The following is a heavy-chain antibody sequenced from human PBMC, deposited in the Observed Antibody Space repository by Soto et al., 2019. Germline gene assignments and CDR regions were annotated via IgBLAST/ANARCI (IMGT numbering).Heavy chain of an antibody. D-gene: IGHD2-8*02. V-gene: IGHV4-4*07. CDR1: GASITGSSY. J-gene: IGHJ4*02. CDR3: ARGMTPPGAPAWYYFDS. CDR2: FSLSGTT. Sequence: PSETLSLTCTVSGASITGSSYWSWIRQPAGKGLECIVRFSLSGTTSYNPSLRSRVTMSADVSKNQFSLRLTSVTAADTALYYCARGMTPPGAPAWYYFDSWGQGTLVTVSS.